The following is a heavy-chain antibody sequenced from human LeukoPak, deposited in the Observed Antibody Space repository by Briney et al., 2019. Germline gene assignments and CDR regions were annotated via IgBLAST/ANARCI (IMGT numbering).Heavy chain of an antibody. CDR2: ISYDGSNK. Sequence: GGSLRLSCAASGFTFSSYAMHWVRQAPGKGLEWVAVISYDGSNKYYADSVKGRFTISRDNSKNTLYLQMNSLRAEDTAVNYCARDSSGWYYFDYWGQGTLVTVSS. J-gene: IGHJ4*02. D-gene: IGHD6-19*01. CDR1: GFTFSSYA. CDR3: ARDSSGWYYFDY. V-gene: IGHV3-30-3*01.